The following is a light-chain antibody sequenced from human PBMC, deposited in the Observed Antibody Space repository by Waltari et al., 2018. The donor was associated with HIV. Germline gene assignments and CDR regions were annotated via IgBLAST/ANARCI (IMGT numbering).Light chain of an antibody. CDR1: QTVLYTSSNKNY. V-gene: IGKV4-1*01. CDR2: WAS. J-gene: IGKJ3*01. Sequence: DIVMTQSPDSLAVSLGVRATINCRSSQTVLYTSSNKNYLAWYQQRPGQPPKLLIYWASTRESGVPDRFSGSGSGTDFTLTISSLQAEDVAVYYCQQYYSTPLTFGPGTKVDIK. CDR3: QQYYSTPLT.